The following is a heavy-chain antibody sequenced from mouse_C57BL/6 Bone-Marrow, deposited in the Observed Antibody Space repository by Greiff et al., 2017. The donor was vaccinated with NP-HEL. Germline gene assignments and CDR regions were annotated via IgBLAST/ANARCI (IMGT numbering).Heavy chain of an antibody. J-gene: IGHJ2*01. Sequence: QVQLQQSGPELVKPGASVKISCKASGYAFSSSWMNWVKQRPGKGLEWIGRIYPGDGDTNYNGTFKGKATLTADKSSSTAYMQLSSLTSEDSAVYFCARSDSSGYKAVFDYWGQGTTLTVSS. V-gene: IGHV1-82*01. CDR2: IYPGDGDT. CDR3: ARSDSSGYKAVFDY. CDR1: GYAFSSSW. D-gene: IGHD3-2*02.